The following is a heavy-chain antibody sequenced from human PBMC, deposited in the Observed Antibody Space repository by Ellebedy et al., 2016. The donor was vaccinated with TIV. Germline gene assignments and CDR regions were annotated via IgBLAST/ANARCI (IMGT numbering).Heavy chain of an antibody. CDR3: TTDPAEAMVRGGDY. CDR1: GFTFSNAW. CDR2: IKSKTDGGTT. Sequence: GGSLRLSXAASGFTFSNAWMSWVRQAPGKGLEWVGRIKSKTDGGTTDYAAPVKGRFTISRDDSKNTLYLQMNSLKTEDTAVYYCTTDPAEAMVRGGDYWGQGTLVTVS. J-gene: IGHJ4*02. D-gene: IGHD3-10*01. V-gene: IGHV3-15*01.